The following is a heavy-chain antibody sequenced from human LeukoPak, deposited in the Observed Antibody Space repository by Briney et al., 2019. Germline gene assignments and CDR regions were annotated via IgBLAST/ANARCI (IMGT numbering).Heavy chain of an antibody. CDR2: SHYSGST. Sequence: PSETLSLTCTVSGGSISSYYRSWIRQPPGKGLEWIGYSHYSGSTNVNSFLKSRVTMSVDRSTNQFSLQLSSVTAADTAVYYCVGHPPRTTNDHWGQGTLVIVSS. J-gene: IGHJ4*02. V-gene: IGHV4-59*08. CDR1: GGSISSYY. CDR3: VGHPPRTTNDH. D-gene: IGHD1-1*01.